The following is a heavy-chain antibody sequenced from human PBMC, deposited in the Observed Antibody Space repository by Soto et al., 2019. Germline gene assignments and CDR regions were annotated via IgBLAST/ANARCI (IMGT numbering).Heavy chain of an antibody. CDR1: GYTFTSYG. J-gene: IGHJ6*02. CDR3: ARDLSGFVVVQAAADGMDV. CDR2: ISAYNGNT. D-gene: IGHD2-2*01. Sequence: QVQLVQSGAEVKKPGASVKVSCKASGYTFTSYGISWVRHAPGQGLEWMGWISAYNGNTNYAQKLQGRVTMTTDTSRRTDYMELRSLRADDTAVYYCARDLSGFVVVQAAADGMDVWGQGTTVTVSS. V-gene: IGHV1-18*04.